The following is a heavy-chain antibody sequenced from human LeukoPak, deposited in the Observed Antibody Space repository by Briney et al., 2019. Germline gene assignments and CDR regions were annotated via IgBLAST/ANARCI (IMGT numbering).Heavy chain of an antibody. J-gene: IGHJ4*02. CDR2: ISGHNGNT. CDR1: GYTFNNYG. V-gene: IGHV1-18*01. Sequence: ASVKVSCKAFGYTFNNYGITWVRRAPGQGLEWMGWISGHNGNTKYAQKLQGRVTMTTDTSTSAAYMEVRSLRSDDTAMYYCARGSSSAPQILAFDLRGQGTLVTVSS. D-gene: IGHD1-26*01. CDR3: ARGSSSAPQILAFDL.